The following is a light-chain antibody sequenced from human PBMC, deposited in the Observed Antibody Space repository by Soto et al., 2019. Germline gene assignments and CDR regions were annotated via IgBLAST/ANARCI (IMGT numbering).Light chain of an antibody. CDR3: QQYGSSPRT. V-gene: IGKV3-20*01. CDR2: AAS. J-gene: IGKJ2*01. Sequence: EIVLTQSPGTLSLSPGERATLSCRASQSVSNTYLAWYQQKPGQAPRFLIYAASIRATGIPDRFSGGGSGTDFTLTISRLEPEDFAVYYCQQYGSSPRTFGQGTELEIK. CDR1: QSVSNTY.